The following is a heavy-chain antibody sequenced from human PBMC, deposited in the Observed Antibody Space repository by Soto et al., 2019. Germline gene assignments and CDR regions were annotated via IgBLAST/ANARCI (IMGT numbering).Heavy chain of an antibody. CDR1: GGTFSNFA. CDR3: ARDRYSSGWRAFDI. D-gene: IGHD6-19*01. CDR2: VIPIFHTP. V-gene: IGHV1-69*06. J-gene: IGHJ3*02. Sequence: SVKVSCKASGGTFSNFAINWLRQAPGQGLEWMGGVIPIFHTPLYAQRFQGRVTITADTSTRTVYMELNSLRAEDTAVYYCARDRYSSGWRAFDIWGQGTMVTVS.